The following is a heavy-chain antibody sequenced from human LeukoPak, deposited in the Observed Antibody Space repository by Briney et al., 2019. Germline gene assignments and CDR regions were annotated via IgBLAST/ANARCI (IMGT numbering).Heavy chain of an antibody. CDR2: MNPNSGNT. D-gene: IGHD3-10*01. CDR1: GYTFTSYD. CDR3: ARDLWPLTMVRGMEGY. J-gene: IGHJ4*02. V-gene: IGHV1-8*03. Sequence: ASVTVSCKASGYTFTSYDINWVRQATGQGLEWMGWMNPNSGNTGYAQKFQGRVTITRNTSISTAYMELSSLRSEDTAVYYCARDLWPLTMVRGMEGYWGQGTLVTVSS.